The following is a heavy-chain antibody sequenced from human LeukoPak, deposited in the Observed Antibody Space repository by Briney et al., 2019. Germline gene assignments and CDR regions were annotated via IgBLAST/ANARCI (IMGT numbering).Heavy chain of an antibody. J-gene: IGHJ2*01. Sequence: GASVKVSCKASGYTFTSYYMHWVRQAPGQGLEWMGIINPSGGSTSYAQKFQGRVTMTGDMSTSTVYMELSSLRSEDTAVYYCARVSSSWYFDLWGRGTLVTVSS. CDR3: ARVSSSWYFDL. V-gene: IGHV1-46*01. CDR1: GYTFTSYY. D-gene: IGHD6-13*01. CDR2: INPSGGST.